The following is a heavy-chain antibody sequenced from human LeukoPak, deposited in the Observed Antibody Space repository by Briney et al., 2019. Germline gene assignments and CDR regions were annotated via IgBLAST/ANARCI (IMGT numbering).Heavy chain of an antibody. J-gene: IGHJ4*02. V-gene: IGHV1-2*02. CDR3: ARGWSYYGSGSYYIDPHFDY. CDR1: GYTFTGYY. D-gene: IGHD3-10*01. CDR2: INPNSGGT. Sequence: ASVKVSCKASGYTFTGYYMHWVRQAPGQGLEWMGWINPNSGGTNYAQKFQGRVTMTRDTSISTAYMGLSRLRPDDTAVYYCARGWSYYGSGSYYIDPHFDYWGQGTLVTVSS.